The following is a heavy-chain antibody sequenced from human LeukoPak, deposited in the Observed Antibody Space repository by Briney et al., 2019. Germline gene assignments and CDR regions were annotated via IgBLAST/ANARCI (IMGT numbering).Heavy chain of an antibody. D-gene: IGHD3-22*01. CDR1: GYTLSNHA. V-gene: IGHV1-18*04. CDR2: ISADNGNT. CDR3: ARVTSAMIVVVMYFDY. J-gene: IGHJ4*02. Sequence: ASVKVSCKGSGYTLSNHAFSWVRQAPGQGLEWMGWISADNGNTNHAQKFQGRVTMTTDTSTSTAYMELRSLRSDDTAVYYCARVTSAMIVVVMYFDYWGQGTLVTVSS.